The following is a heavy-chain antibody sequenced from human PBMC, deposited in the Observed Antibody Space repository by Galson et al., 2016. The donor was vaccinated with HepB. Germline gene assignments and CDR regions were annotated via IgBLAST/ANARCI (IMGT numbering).Heavy chain of an antibody. CDR1: GDSIRSNSYH. V-gene: IGHV4-39*01. Sequence: SETLSLTCTVSGDSIRSNSYHWWGWIRQSPGKGLEWIGSIYYSGSTHFNPSLKSRVTISVDTSKTQFSVKLGSVTAADTAVYYCARQLGQWLWAFEYWGQGTLVTASS. D-gene: IGHD6-19*01. J-gene: IGHJ4*02. CDR2: IYYSGST. CDR3: ARQLGQWLWAFEY.